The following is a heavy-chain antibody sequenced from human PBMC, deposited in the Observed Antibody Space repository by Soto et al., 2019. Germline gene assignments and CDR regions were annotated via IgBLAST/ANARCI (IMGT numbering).Heavy chain of an antibody. CDR3: ARARWYDAFDV. V-gene: IGHV4-38-2*01. CDR1: GFFISSGNY. D-gene: IGHD2-15*01. J-gene: IGHJ3*01. CDR2: IFHGGNT. Sequence: LSLTCAVSGFFISSGNYWGWIRKPPGKGLEWIGSIFHGGNTYYNPSLKSRVTISVDMSKNQFSLKLNSVTAADTAVYYCARARWYDAFDVWGQGTVVTVSS.